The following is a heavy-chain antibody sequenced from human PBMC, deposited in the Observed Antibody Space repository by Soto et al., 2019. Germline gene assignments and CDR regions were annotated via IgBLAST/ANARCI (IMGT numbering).Heavy chain of an antibody. J-gene: IGHJ1*01. CDR1: GYSFSSYW. D-gene: IGHD1-7*01. CDR2: IYPRDSDT. V-gene: IGHV5-51*01. CDR3: ARTGTTLPAEYFQH. Sequence: GESLKISCKTSGYSFSSYWIAWVRQMPGKGLEWMGIIYPRDSDTTYSPSFQGQVTISADTSISTTYLHWKSLKASDTAMYYCARTGTTLPAEYFQHWGQGTLVTVS.